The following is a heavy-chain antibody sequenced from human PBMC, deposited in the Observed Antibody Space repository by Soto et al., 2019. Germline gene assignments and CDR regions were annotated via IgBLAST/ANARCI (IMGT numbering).Heavy chain of an antibody. CDR2: TYYRSKWYN. J-gene: IGHJ5*02. D-gene: IGHD6-13*01. Sequence: SQTLSLTCAISGDSVSSNSAAWNWIRQSPSRGLEWLGRTYYRSKWYNDYAVSVKSRITINPDTSKNQFSLQLNSVTPEDTAVYYCARVVNTLYSSSWYWDWFDPWGQGTLVTVSS. CDR3: ARVVNTLYSSSWYWDWFDP. V-gene: IGHV6-1*01. CDR1: GDSVSSNSAA.